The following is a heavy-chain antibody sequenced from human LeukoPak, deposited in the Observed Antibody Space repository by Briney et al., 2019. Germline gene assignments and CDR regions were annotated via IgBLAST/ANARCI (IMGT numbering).Heavy chain of an antibody. J-gene: IGHJ4*02. Sequence: SETLSLTCAVYGGSFSGYYWSWIRQPPGKGLEWIGEINHSGSTNYNPSLKSRVTISVDTSKNQFSLRLSSVTAADTAVYYCARYPNGEVFDYWGQGTLVTVSS. D-gene: IGHD4-17*01. CDR2: INHSGST. CDR3: ARYPNGEVFDY. CDR1: GGSFSGYY. V-gene: IGHV4-34*01.